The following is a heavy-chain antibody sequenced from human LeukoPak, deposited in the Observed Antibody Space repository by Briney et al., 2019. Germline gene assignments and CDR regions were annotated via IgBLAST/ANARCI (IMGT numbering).Heavy chain of an antibody. J-gene: IGHJ4*02. Sequence: SETLSLTCSVSGASINNYYWTWLRQPPGKGLEWIGYVYHTGASGYHPSLKSRVAMSLDTSKNQVSLNLRSVTAADTAVYFCTRVVNGGHFDYWGQGTLVTVSS. CDR2: VYHTGAS. V-gene: IGHV4-59*01. CDR3: TRVVNGGHFDY. CDR1: GASINNYY. D-gene: IGHD2-8*01.